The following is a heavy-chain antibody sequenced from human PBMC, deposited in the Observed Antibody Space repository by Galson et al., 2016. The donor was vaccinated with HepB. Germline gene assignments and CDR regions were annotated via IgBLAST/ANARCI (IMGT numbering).Heavy chain of an antibody. V-gene: IGHV3-21*01. D-gene: IGHD3-16*01. Sequence: SLRLSCAASGFTFSTYSMTWVRQAPGKGLEWVSCISSSSSYIYYADSVQGRFTISRDNSKNSLYLEMNSLGVEDTAVYYCARDGLEAAPYYHYTMDVWGKGTTVTVSS. CDR1: GFTFSTYS. J-gene: IGHJ6*04. CDR3: ARDGLEAAPYYHYTMDV. CDR2: ISSSSSYI.